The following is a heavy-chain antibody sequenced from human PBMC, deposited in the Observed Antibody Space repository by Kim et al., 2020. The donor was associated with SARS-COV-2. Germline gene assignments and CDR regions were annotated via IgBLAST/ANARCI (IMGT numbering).Heavy chain of an antibody. CDR2: ITGNGAVT. CDR1: RFTFSTYG. D-gene: IGHD5-18*01. V-gene: IGHV3-23*01. J-gene: IGHJ4*02. Sequence: GGSLRLSCAASRFTFSTYGMSWVRQAPGKGLEWVSAITGNGAVTYYADSVKGRFAISRDNSKNTLYLQMNSLRAEDTAIYYCAKRGVDAVMGRLCDYWGQGTLVTVSS. CDR3: AKRGVDAVMGRLCDY.